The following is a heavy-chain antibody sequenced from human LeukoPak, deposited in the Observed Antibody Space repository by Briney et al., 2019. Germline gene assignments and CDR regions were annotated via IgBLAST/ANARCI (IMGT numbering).Heavy chain of an antibody. CDR3: ARVRLTGGYVGDY. CDR1: GFTFSSYS. J-gene: IGHJ4*02. V-gene: IGHV3-21*01. CDR2: ISSSSSYI. D-gene: IGHD5-12*01. Sequence: GGSLRLSCAASGFTFSSYSMNWARKAPGKGLEWVSSISSSSSYIYYADSVKGRFTISRDNAKNSLYLQMNSLRAEDTAVYYCARVRLTGGYVGDYWGQGTLVTVSS.